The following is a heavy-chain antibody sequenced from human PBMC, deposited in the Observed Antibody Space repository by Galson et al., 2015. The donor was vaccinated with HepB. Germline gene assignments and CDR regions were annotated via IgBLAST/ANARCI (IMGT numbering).Heavy chain of an antibody. CDR3: ASYKDTSLLSPLYY. J-gene: IGHJ4*02. Sequence: SLRLSCAVSGFTVSTYYMSWVRQAPGKGLEWVSVIYAGGSTYYADSVKGRFTISRDDSKNTLYLQMNSLRAEDTAVYYCASYKDTSLLSPLYYWGQGTLVSVSS. D-gene: IGHD3-10*01. CDR2: IYAGGST. CDR1: GFTVSTYY. V-gene: IGHV3-53*01.